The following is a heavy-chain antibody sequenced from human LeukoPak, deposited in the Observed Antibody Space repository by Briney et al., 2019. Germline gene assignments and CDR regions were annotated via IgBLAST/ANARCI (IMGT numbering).Heavy chain of an antibody. J-gene: IGHJ4*02. CDR3: AKTRGYSGYDCSDY. CDR1: GFTFSSFT. V-gene: IGHV3-23*01. Sequence: GGSLRLSCAASGFTFSSFTVSWVRQAPWKGLEWVSSISGSGATTYYSDSVRGRFTVSRDNSKNTVFLQMSSLRAEDTAVYFCAKTRGYSGYDCSDYWGQGTLVTVSS. CDR2: ISGSGATT. D-gene: IGHD5-12*01.